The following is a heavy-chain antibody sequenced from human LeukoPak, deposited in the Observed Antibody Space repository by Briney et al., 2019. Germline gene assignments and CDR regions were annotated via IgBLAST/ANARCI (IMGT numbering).Heavy chain of an antibody. Sequence: SETLSLTCTVSGGSISSYYWSWIWQPPGKGLEWIGYIYYSGSTNYNPSLKSRVTTSVDTSKNQFSLKLSSVTAADTAVYYCARVDYDILTGYYTHFDYWGQGTLVTVSS. CDR3: ARVDYDILTGYYTHFDY. D-gene: IGHD3-9*01. J-gene: IGHJ4*02. CDR2: IYYSGST. CDR1: GGSISSYY. V-gene: IGHV4-59*01.